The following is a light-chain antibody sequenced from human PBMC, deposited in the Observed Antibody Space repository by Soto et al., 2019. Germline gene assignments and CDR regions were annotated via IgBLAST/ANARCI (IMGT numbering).Light chain of an antibody. CDR1: SSDVGGYNY. J-gene: IGLJ1*01. V-gene: IGLV2-11*01. CDR2: DVS. CDR3: CSYAGSYTYV. Sequence: QSVLTQPRSVSGSPGQSVTISCTGTSSDVGGYNYVSWYQQHPGKAPKLMIYDVSKRPSGVPDRFSGSKSGNTASLTISGLQAKDEADYYCCSYAGSYTYVFGTGTTVTVL.